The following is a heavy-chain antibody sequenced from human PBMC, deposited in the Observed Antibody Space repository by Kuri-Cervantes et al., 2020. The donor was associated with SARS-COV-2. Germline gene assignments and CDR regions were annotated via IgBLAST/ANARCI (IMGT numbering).Heavy chain of an antibody. J-gene: IGHJ4*02. CDR2: INAGNGNT. D-gene: IGHD1-7*01. CDR3: ARTPWTNYAPFDY. V-gene: IGHV1-3*01. CDR1: GYTFTSYA. Sequence: ASVKVSCKASGYTFTSYAMHWVRQAPGQRLEWMGWINAGNGNTKYSQKFQGRVTITRDTSANTAYMELSSLRSEDTAVYYCARTPWTNYAPFDYWGQGTLVTVSS.